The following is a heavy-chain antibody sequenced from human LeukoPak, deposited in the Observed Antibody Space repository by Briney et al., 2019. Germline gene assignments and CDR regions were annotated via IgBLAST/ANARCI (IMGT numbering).Heavy chain of an antibody. CDR2: ISYDGSNK. CDR3: ARGHDILTGYYSGFDY. CDR1: GFTFSSYA. Sequence: GGSLRLSCAASGFTFSSYAMHWVRQAPGKGLEWVAVISYDGSNKYYADSVKGRFTISRDNSKNTLYLQMNSLRAEDTAVYYCARGHDILTGYYSGFDYWGQGTLVTVS. D-gene: IGHD3-9*01. J-gene: IGHJ4*02. V-gene: IGHV3-30*04.